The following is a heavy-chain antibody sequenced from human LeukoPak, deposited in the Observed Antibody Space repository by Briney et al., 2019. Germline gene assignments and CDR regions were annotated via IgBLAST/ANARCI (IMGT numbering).Heavy chain of an antibody. CDR2: FDPEDGET. CDR3: ATDLRFSGIFDY. J-gene: IGHJ4*02. Sequence: APVKVSCTVSGYTLTELSMHWVRQAPGKGLEWMGGFDPEDGETIYAQKFQGRVTMTEDTSTDTAYMELSSLRSEDTAVYYCATDLRFSGIFDYWGQGTLVTVSS. D-gene: IGHD3-10*01. V-gene: IGHV1-24*01. CDR1: GYTLTELS.